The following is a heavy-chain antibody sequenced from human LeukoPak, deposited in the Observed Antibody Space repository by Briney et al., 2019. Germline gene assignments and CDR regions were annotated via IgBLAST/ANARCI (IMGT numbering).Heavy chain of an antibody. Sequence: GRSLRLSWAASGFIFRDYGMHWVRQAPGKGLEWVAIISSDGSNTKYADSVKGRFTLSRDNSKNTLYLQMNSLRGDDTAVYYCARDPGLGIAATGAFPAHWGQGTLVTVSS. CDR2: ISSDGSNT. D-gene: IGHD6-13*01. V-gene: IGHV3-30*03. J-gene: IGHJ1*01. CDR3: ARDPGLGIAATGAFPAH. CDR1: GFIFRDYG.